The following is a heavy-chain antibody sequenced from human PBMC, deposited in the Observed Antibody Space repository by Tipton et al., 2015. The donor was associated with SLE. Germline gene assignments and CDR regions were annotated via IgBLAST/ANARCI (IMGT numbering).Heavy chain of an antibody. V-gene: IGHV6-1*01. Sequence: QLVQSGPEVKPSQTLSLTCAISGDSVSSNSAAWNWIRQSPSRGLEWLGRTYYRSKWYNDYALSLKSRITINPDTSNNQFSLHQNTVTPDDTALYYCAREGDAFDIWGQGTRVTDSS. J-gene: IGHJ3*02. CDR2: TYYRSKWYN. CDR3: AREGDAFDI. CDR1: GDSVSSNSAA.